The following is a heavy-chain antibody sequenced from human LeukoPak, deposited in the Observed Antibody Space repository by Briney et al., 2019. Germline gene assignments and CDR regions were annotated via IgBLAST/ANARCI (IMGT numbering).Heavy chain of an antibody. CDR3: ARDRRRGYCSSTSCYIPYYFDY. D-gene: IGHD2-2*02. CDR1: GFTFSSYG. Sequence: PGGSLRLSRAASGFTFSSYGMHWVRQAPGKGLEWVAVIWYDGSNKYYADSVKGRFTISRDNSENTLYLQMNSLRAEDTAVYYCARDRRRGYCSSTSCYIPYYFDYWGQGTLVTVSS. V-gene: IGHV3-33*01. CDR2: IWYDGSNK. J-gene: IGHJ4*02.